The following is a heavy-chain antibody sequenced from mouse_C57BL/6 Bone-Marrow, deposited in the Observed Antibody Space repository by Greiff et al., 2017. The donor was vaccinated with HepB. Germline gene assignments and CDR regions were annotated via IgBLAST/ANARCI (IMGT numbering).Heavy chain of an antibody. CDR2: ISGGGGNT. V-gene: IGHV5-9*01. CDR3: ARPRFAY. CDR1: GFTFSSYT. J-gene: IGHJ3*01. Sequence: EVMLVESGGGLVKPGGSLKLSCAASGFTFSSYTMSWVRQTPEKRLEWVATISGGGGNTYYPDSVKGRFTISRDNAKNTLYLQMSSLRSEDTALYYCARPRFAYWGQGTLVTVSA.